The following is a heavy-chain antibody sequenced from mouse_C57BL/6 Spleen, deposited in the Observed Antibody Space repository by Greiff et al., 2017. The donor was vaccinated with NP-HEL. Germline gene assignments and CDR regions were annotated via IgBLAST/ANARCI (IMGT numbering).Heavy chain of an antibody. CDR3: ARRTGVAGTDWYFDV. D-gene: IGHD1-1*01. CDR1: GYTFTTYP. V-gene: IGHV1-47*01. CDR2: FHPYNDDT. Sequence: VLLQESGADLVKPGASVKLSCKASGYTFTTYPIEWMKQNPGKSLEWIGNFHPYNDDTKYNETFKGQVTLTVEKSSSTVYLVLSRLTSDDSAVYYCARRTGVAGTDWYFDVWGTGTTVTVSS. J-gene: IGHJ1*03.